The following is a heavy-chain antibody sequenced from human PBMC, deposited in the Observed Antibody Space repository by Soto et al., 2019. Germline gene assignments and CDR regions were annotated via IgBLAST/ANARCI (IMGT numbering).Heavy chain of an antibody. Sequence: EVQLVESGGGLVQPGGSLRLSCAASGFTFSSYSMNWVRQAPGKGLEWVSYISSSSSTIYYADSVKGRFTISRDNAKKSLYLQMNSLRDEDTAVYYCAREGVYGSGSEPEYCFDYWGQGTLVTVSS. J-gene: IGHJ4*02. CDR2: ISSSSSTI. CDR1: GFTFSSYS. CDR3: AREGVYGSGSEPEYCFDY. V-gene: IGHV3-48*02. D-gene: IGHD3-10*01.